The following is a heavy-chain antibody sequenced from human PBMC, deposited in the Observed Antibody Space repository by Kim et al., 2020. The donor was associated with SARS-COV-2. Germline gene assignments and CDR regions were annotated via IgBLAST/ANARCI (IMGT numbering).Heavy chain of an antibody. J-gene: IGHJ6*02. CDR3: AREVPYSSGWYRSGYYYYYGMDV. Sequence: GGSLRLSCAASGFTFSSYWMSWVRQAPGKGLEWVANIKQDGSEKYYVDSVKGRFTISRDNAKNSLYLQMNSLRAEDTAVYYCAREVPYSSGWYRSGYYYYYGMDVWGQGTTVTVSS. CDR1: GFTFSSYW. V-gene: IGHV3-7*03. D-gene: IGHD6-19*01. CDR2: IKQDGSEK.